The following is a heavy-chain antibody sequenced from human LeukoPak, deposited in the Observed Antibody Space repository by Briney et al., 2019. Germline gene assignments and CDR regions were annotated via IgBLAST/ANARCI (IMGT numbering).Heavy chain of an antibody. Sequence: SETLSLTCTVSGGSISSGGYYWSWIRQPPGKGLEWIGYIYHSGSTYHNPSLKSRVAISVDRSKNQFSLKLSSVTAADTAVYYCARVGQWLASYWYFDLWGRGTLVTVSS. V-gene: IGHV4-30-2*01. CDR3: ARVGQWLASYWYFDL. CDR2: IYHSGST. J-gene: IGHJ2*01. CDR1: GGSISSGGYY. D-gene: IGHD6-19*01.